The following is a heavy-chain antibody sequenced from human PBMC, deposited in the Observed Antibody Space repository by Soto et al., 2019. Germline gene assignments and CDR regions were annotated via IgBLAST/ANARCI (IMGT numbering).Heavy chain of an antibody. CDR2: ISYDGSNK. D-gene: IGHD3-22*01. V-gene: IGHV3-30-3*01. J-gene: IGHJ4*02. Sequence: QVQLVESGGGVVQPGRSLRLSCAASGFTFSSYAMHWVHQAPGKGLEWVAVISYDGSNKYYADSVKGRFTISRDNSKNTLYLQMNSLRAEDTAVYYCARDRYYDSSGYYYFDYWGQGTLVTVSS. CDR3: ARDRYYDSSGYYYFDY. CDR1: GFTFSSYA.